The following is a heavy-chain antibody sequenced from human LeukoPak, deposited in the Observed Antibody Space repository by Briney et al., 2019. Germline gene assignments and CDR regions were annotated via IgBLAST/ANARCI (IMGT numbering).Heavy chain of an antibody. CDR2: INPDSGAT. V-gene: IGHV1-2*04. J-gene: IGHJ4*02. CDR1: GYTFTGYY. Sequence: ASVKVSCKASGYTFTGYYMHWVRQAPGQGLEWMGWINPDSGATNYAQKFEGWVTMTRDTSTSTAYMELSSQGSDDTAVYYCARGPRRGYSYGRINYWGQGTLVTVSS. D-gene: IGHD5-18*01. CDR3: ARGPRRGYSYGRINY.